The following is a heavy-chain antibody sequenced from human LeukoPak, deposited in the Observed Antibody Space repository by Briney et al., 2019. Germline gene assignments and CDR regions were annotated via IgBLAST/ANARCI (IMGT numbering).Heavy chain of an antibody. Sequence: PSETLSLTCAVYGGSFSGYYWSWIRQPSGKGLEWIGGINRSGSTNYNPSLRSRVTISVDTSKNQFSLKLSSVTAADTAVYYCARSGRIAAVLGYWGQGTLVTVSS. CDR1: GGSFSGYY. D-gene: IGHD6-13*01. CDR3: ARSGRIAAVLGY. J-gene: IGHJ4*02. V-gene: IGHV4-34*01. CDR2: INRSGST.